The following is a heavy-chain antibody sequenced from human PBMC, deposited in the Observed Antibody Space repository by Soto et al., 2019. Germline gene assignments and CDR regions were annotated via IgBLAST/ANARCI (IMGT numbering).Heavy chain of an antibody. CDR2: ISGSGGST. CDR3: AKDGHEEGQRAREYYCYFGLDV. CDR1: GFTFSSYA. V-gene: IGHV3-23*01. J-gene: IGHJ6*02. Sequence: GGSLRLSCAASGFTFSSYAMSWVRQAPGEGREWVSAISGSGGSTYYADSVKGQFTISRDKSRNTLYLQMNSLRAEDTAVSDCAKDGHEEGQRAREYYCYFGLDVWGQGTTVTVSS. D-gene: IGHD5-18*01.